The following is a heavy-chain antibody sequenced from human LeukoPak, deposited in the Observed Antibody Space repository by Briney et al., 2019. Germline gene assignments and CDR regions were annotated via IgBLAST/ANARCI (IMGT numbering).Heavy chain of an antibody. V-gene: IGHV4-4*07. CDR2: IYTSGST. Sequence: SETLSLTCTVSGGSISSHYWSWIRQPAGKGLEWIGRIYTSGSTNYNPSLKSRVTMSVDTSKNQFSLKLSSVTAADTAVYYCARAAGGYGGKTYYFDYWGQGTLVTVSS. CDR3: ARAAGGYGGKTYYFDY. D-gene: IGHD4-23*01. J-gene: IGHJ4*02. CDR1: GGSISSHY.